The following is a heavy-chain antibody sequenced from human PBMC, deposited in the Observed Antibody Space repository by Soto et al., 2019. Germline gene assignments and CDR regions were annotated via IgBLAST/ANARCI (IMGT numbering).Heavy chain of an antibody. CDR2: IYWDNDK. Sequence: QITLKESGPSLVKSTQPLTLTCTVSGFSLSTGEVGVGWIRQPPGKALEWLALIYWDNDKRYNPSLKSRLTITKDTLNNQVVLRMTNLDPVDTATYFCAHRPGIPSAPFDHWGQGTLVTVSS. D-gene: IGHD1-20*01. CDR3: AHRPGIPSAPFDH. J-gene: IGHJ4*02. CDR1: GFSLSTGEVG. V-gene: IGHV2-5*02.